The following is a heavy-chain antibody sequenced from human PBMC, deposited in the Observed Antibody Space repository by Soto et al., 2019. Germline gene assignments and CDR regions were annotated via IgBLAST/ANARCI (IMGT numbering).Heavy chain of an antibody. CDR3: AREGPADGLDI. Sequence: GGSLRLSCAASGFTFSSFEMNWVRQAPGKGLECVSYISSSGSTKYYADAVKGRFTISRDNAKNSLFLQMNSLRAEDTDVYYCAREGPADGLDIWGQGTMVTVSS. CDR2: ISSSGSTK. J-gene: IGHJ3*02. CDR1: GFTFSSFE. V-gene: IGHV3-48*03.